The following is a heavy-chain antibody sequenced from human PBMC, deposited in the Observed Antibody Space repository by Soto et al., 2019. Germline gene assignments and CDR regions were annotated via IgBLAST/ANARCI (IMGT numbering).Heavy chain of an antibody. CDR2: IIPIFGTA. CDR3: ARAQRVYTAMAYHI. D-gene: IGHD5-18*01. Sequence: QVQLVQSGAEVKKPGSSLTVSCKASGGTFSSYAISWVRQAPGQGLECMGGIIPIFGTANYAQKFQGRVTITADESTSTAYMELSSLRSEDTAVYYCARAQRVYTAMAYHIWGQGTMVTVSS. V-gene: IGHV1-69*01. CDR1: GGTFSSYA. J-gene: IGHJ3*02.